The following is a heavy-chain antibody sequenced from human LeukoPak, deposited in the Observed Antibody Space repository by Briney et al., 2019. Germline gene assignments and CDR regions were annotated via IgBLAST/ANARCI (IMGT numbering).Heavy chain of an antibody. V-gene: IGHV3-49*04. J-gene: IGHJ6*03. CDR2: IRSKLYGGKL. Sequence: GGSLRLSCSPSGFRFGDFAMSWVRQAPGKGLEWVGLIRSKLYGGKLVCAASVKGRLTISRDDSKNNAYLQMAGVKTKGTSVYYCNRDQEKYCTSAVCFRNYYFYYMDCLGKGTTVTVSS. CDR1: GFRFGDFA. CDR3: NRDQEKYCTSAVCFRNYYFYYMDC. D-gene: IGHD2-8*01.